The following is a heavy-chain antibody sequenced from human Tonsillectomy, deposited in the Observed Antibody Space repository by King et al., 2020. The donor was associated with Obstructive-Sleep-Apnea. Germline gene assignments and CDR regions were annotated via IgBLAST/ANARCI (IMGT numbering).Heavy chain of an antibody. CDR2: ISYDGSNK. Sequence: VQLVESGGGVVQPGRSLRLSCAASGFTFSSYGMHWVRQAPGKGLEWGAVISYDGSNKNYADSVKGRFTISRDNSKNTLYLQMNSLKAEDTAVYYFAKTLAVRGPMGGMDVWGQGTTVTVSS. CDR1: GFTFSSYG. J-gene: IGHJ6*02. V-gene: IGHV3-30*18. CDR3: AKTLAVRGPMGGMDV. D-gene: IGHD3-10*01.